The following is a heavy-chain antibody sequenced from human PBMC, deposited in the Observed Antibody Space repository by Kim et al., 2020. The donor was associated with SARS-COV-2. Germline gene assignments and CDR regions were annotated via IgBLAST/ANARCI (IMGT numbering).Heavy chain of an antibody. V-gene: IGHV3-73*01. D-gene: IGHD6-13*01. CDR3: TFRIADTDS. CDR2: IRNKANSYAT. CDR1: GFTFSGSA. J-gene: IGHJ4*02. Sequence: GGSLRLSCAASGFTFSGSAMHWVRQASGKGLEWVGRIRNKANSYATTYAASVKGRFTISRDDSTNTAYLQMNSLKTEDTAVYYCTFRIADTDSWGQGTLVTVSS.